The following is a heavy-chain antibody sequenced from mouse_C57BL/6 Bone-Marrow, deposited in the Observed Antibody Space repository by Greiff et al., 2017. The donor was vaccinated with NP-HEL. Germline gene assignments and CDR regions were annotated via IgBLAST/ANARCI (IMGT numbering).Heavy chain of an antibody. V-gene: IGHV3-8*01. CDR3: ARSPLWLRRNYYAMDY. Sequence: VEESGPGLAKPSQTLSLTCSVTGYSITSDYWNWIRKFPGNKLEYMGYISYSGSTYYNPSLKSRISITRDTSKNQYYLQLNSVTTEDTATYYCARSPLWLRRNYYAMDYWGQGTSVTVSS. D-gene: IGHD2-2*01. CDR2: ISYSGST. CDR1: GYSITSDY. J-gene: IGHJ4*01.